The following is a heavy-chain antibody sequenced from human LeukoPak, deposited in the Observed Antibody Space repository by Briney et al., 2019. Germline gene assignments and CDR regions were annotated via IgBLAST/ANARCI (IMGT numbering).Heavy chain of an antibody. J-gene: IGHJ5*02. Sequence: PGGSLRLSCAASGFTFSSYAMSWVRQAPGKGLEWVSAISGSGGSTYYADSVKGRFTISRDNSKNTLYLQMNSLRAEDTAVYYCAKETGLGCDFWSDLNWFDPWGQGTLVTVSS. V-gene: IGHV3-23*01. D-gene: IGHD3-3*01. CDR2: ISGSGGST. CDR3: AKETGLGCDFWSDLNWFDP. CDR1: GFTFSSYA.